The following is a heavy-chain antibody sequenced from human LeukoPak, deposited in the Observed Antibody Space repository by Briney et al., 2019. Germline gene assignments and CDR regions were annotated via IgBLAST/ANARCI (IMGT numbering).Heavy chain of an antibody. CDR3: ARHKEDGFNSEIRY. D-gene: IGHD5-24*01. V-gene: IGHV4-61*05. Sequence: PSETLSLTCTVSGGSISSSGYYWGWIRQPPGKGLEWIGYIYYSGSTNYNPSLKSRVTISVDTSKNQFSLKLSSVTAADMAVYYCARHKEDGFNSEIRYWGQGTLVTVSS. CDR2: IYYSGST. CDR1: GGSISSSGYY. J-gene: IGHJ4*02.